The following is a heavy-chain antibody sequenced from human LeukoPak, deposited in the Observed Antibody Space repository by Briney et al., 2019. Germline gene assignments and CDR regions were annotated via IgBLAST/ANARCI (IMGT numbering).Heavy chain of an antibody. V-gene: IGHV3-30*02. CDR2: IRFDGSNK. Sequence: GGSLRLSCAASGFTFSSYGMNWVRQAPGQGLEWVAFIRFDGSNKYYADSVKGRFTISRDNSKNTLYLQMNSLRAEDTAVYYGAKAVMATGQWEGDYWGQGTLVTVSS. CDR1: GFTFSSYG. D-gene: IGHD5-24*01. J-gene: IGHJ4*02. CDR3: AKAVMATGQWEGDY.